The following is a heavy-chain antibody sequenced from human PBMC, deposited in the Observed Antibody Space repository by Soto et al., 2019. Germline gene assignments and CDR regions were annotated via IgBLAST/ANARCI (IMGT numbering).Heavy chain of an antibody. CDR1: GDSINSDKYY. J-gene: IGHJ4*02. V-gene: IGHV4-39*01. Sequence: SETLSLTCSVSGDSINSDKYYWGWIRQPPGKGLEWIGSIYFRGNTYYNPSLQTRVTISLDKSKSQFSLKLNSVTTADSAVYFCARLEGLATISYYFDFWGQGALVTVSS. D-gene: IGHD3-9*01. CDR3: ARLEGLATISYYFDF. CDR2: IYFRGNT.